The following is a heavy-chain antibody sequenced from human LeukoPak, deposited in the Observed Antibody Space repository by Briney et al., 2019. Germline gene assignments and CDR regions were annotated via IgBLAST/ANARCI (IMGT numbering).Heavy chain of an antibody. D-gene: IGHD4-23*01. J-gene: IGHJ4*02. V-gene: IGHV3-23*01. CDR3: AKVADYGGNYDY. CDR1: GFTFSNHA. CDR2: MSGSGGST. Sequence: GGSLRLSCAASGFTFSNHAMSWVRQAPGKGLEWVSAMSGSGGSTYYADSVKGRFTISRDNSKNTLYLQMNSLRAEDTAVYYCAKVADYGGNYDYWGQGTLVTVSS.